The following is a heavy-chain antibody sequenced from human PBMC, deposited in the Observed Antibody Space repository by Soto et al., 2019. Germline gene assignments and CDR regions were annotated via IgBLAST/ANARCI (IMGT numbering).Heavy chain of an antibody. CDR3: ARGIVVMTTTRQLFDI. Sequence: EVQLVESGGGVVQPGGSLRLSCAASGFTFSSYWMHWVRQVPGEGPEWVSRVSDDGTTTVYADSVKGRFTVSSDNAKNTLYLQMNSLRVEDTAVYYCARGIVVMTTTRQLFDIWGQGTMVTVSS. V-gene: IGHV3-74*01. D-gene: IGHD2-21*02. CDR1: GFTFSSYW. CDR2: VSDDGTTT. J-gene: IGHJ3*02.